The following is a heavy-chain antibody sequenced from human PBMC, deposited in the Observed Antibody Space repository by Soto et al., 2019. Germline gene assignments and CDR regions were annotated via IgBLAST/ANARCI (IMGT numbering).Heavy chain of an antibody. J-gene: IGHJ4*02. V-gene: IGHV1-18*01. CDR1: GYTFTSYG. CDR2: ISAYNGNT. CDR3: ARDHDYGDYVGDY. Sequence: ASVKVSCKASGYTFTSYGISWVRQAPGQGLEWMGWISAYNGNTNYAQKLQGRVTMTTDTSTSTAYTELRSLRSDDTAVYYCARDHDYGDYVGDYWGQGTLVTVSS. D-gene: IGHD4-17*01.